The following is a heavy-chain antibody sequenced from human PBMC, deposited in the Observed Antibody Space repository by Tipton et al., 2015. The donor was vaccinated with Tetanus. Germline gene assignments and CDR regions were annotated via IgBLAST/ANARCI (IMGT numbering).Heavy chain of an antibody. J-gene: IGHJ6*02. D-gene: IGHD1-1*01. CDR3: ARGLRTGGMDV. Sequence: TLSLTCTVSGGSISSYYWSWIRQPPGKGLEWIGYIYYSGSTNYNPSLKSRVTISVDTSKNQFSLKLSSVTAADTAVYYCARGLRTGGMDVWGQGTTVTVSS. CDR2: IYYSGST. CDR1: GGSISSYY. V-gene: IGHV4-59*01.